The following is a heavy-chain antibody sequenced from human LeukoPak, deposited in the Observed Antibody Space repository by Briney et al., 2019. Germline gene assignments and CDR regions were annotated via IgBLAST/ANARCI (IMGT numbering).Heavy chain of an antibody. Sequence: SQTLSLTCAISGDSVSTNSASWNWIRQSPSRGLEWLGRTYYRSKWYNEYAVTVKSRIIINPDTSKNQFSLQLNSVTPEDTAVYDCARKAGTGFDYWGQGTLVTVSS. D-gene: IGHD1-1*01. CDR1: GDSVSTNSAS. CDR2: TYYRSKWYN. J-gene: IGHJ4*02. V-gene: IGHV6-1*01. CDR3: ARKAGTGFDY.